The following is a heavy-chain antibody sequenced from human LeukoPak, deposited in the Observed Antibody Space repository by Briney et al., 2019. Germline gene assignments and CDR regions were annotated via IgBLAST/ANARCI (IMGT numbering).Heavy chain of an antibody. CDR3: AIPSHRRSEYYYYYYMDV. Sequence: ASVKVSCKASGYTFTNYYVHWVRQAPGQGLEWMGGIIPIFGTANYAQKFQGRVTITADESTSTAYMELSSLRSEDTAVYYCAIPSHRRSEYYYYYYMDVWGKGTTVTVSS. CDR1: GYTFTNYY. J-gene: IGHJ6*03. V-gene: IGHV1-69*13. D-gene: IGHD2-15*01. CDR2: IIPIFGTA.